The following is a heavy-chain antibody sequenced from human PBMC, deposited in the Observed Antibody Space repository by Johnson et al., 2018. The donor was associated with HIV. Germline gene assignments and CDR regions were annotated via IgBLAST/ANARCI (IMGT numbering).Heavy chain of an antibody. D-gene: IGHD3-10*01. J-gene: IGHJ3*02. Sequence: QVQLVESGGGVVQPGRSLRLSCAVSGFTFSSYALHWVRQAPGTGLEWVAVISYDGNNKYYADSVKGRFTISRDNSKNTLYLQMNSLRAEDTAVYYCAKALLLWFGEALHAFDIWGQGTMVTVSS. CDR1: GFTFSSYA. CDR3: AKALLLWFGEALHAFDI. CDR2: ISYDGNNK. V-gene: IGHV3-30-3*01.